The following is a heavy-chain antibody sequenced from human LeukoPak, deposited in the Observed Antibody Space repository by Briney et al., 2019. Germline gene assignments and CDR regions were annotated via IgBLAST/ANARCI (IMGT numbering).Heavy chain of an antibody. CDR2: IYYSGST. J-gene: IGHJ4*02. V-gene: IGHV4-59*01. D-gene: IGHD6-19*01. Sequence: SSETLSLTCAVYGGSFSGYYWSWIRQPPGKGLEWIGYIYYSGSTNYNPSLKSRVTISVDTSKNQFSLKLSSVTAADTAVYYCARAGTVAAIDYWGQGTLVTVSS. CDR1: GGSFSGYY. CDR3: ARAGTVAAIDY.